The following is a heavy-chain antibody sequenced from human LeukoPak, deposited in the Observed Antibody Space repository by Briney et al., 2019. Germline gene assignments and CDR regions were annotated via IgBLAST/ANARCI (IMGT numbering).Heavy chain of an antibody. CDR3: TRRASSGWEYDY. CDR1: GGSISDYY. D-gene: IGHD6-19*01. V-gene: IGHV4-59*08. CDR2: LYYNGST. Sequence: SETLSLTCAVSGGSISDYYWSWIRQPPGKGLEWIGYLYYNGSTNYNPSLKSRVTISVDTSKNQFSLKLNSVTAADTAIYYCTRRASSGWEYDYRGQGTLVTVSS. J-gene: IGHJ4*02.